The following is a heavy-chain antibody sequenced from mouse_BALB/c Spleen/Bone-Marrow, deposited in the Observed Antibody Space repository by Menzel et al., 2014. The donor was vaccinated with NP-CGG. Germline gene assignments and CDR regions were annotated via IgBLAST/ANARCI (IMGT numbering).Heavy chain of an antibody. J-gene: IGHJ4*01. Sequence: EVKVEESGGGLVQPGGSLKLSCATSGFTFSDFYMYWVRQTPDRRLEWVAYISNGDGSTYYPDTVKGRFTISRDNAKNTLDLQMSRLKSEGTAMYYCARESSGYAMDRLGQVSSGTVSS. CDR2: ISNGDGST. V-gene: IGHV5-12*02. CDR3: ARESSGYAMDR. CDR1: GFTFSDFY. D-gene: IGHD1-3*01.